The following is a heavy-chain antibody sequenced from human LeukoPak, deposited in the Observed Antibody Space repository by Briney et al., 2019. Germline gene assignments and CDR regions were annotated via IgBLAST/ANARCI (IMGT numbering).Heavy chain of an antibody. CDR3: TRGLTEYSSSWYIYY. CDR2: MSPNSGAT. D-gene: IGHD6-13*01. J-gene: IGHJ4*02. CDR1: GYTFTSYD. V-gene: IGHV1-8*01. Sequence: ASVKVSCKASGYTFTSYDFNWLRQATGQGPEWMGWMSPNSGATGYAQKFQGRVTITADESTSTAYMELSSLRSEDTAVYYCTRGLTEYSSSWYIYYWGQGTLVTVSS.